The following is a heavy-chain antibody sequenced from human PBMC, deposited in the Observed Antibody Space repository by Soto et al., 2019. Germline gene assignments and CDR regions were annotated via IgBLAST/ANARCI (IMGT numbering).Heavy chain of an antibody. D-gene: IGHD3-16*01. CDR1: GFTFDDYG. Sequence: EVQLVESGGGLVQPGRSLRLSCVGSGFTFDDYGMHWVRQAPGKGLEWVSGISWDSGSIGYAESVKGRFTISRDNAKNALYLQMNSARTEDTDLYYCAKARGGIAYWGQGSLVTVSS. J-gene: IGHJ4*02. CDR2: ISWDSGSI. CDR3: AKARGGIAY. V-gene: IGHV3-9*01.